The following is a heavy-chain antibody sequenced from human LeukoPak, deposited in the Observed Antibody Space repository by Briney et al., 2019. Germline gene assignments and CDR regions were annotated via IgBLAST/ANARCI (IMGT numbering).Heavy chain of an antibody. Sequence: GGSLRLSCAASGFTFSSYAMSWVRQAPGKGLEWVGFIRSKAYGGTTEYAASVKGRFTISRDDSKSIAYLQMNSLKTEDTAVYYCTRERDGLDYWGQGTLVTVSS. CDR2: IRSKAYGGTT. CDR1: GFTFSSYA. D-gene: IGHD5-24*01. J-gene: IGHJ4*02. CDR3: TRERDGLDY. V-gene: IGHV3-49*04.